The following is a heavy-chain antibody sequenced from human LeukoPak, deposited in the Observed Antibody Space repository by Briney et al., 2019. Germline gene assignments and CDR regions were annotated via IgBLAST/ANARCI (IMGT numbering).Heavy chain of an antibody. CDR1: GFTFSAHG. CDR2: TWYDGSSE. J-gene: IGHJ4*02. V-gene: IGHV3-33*06. D-gene: IGHD3-10*01. Sequence: GRSLRLSCAASGFTFSAHGMHWVRQAPGKGLEWVALTWYDGSSEYYAASVKGRLTTSRDNSKNTLLQMNSLRAEDTAVYYCAKDRGVVRGVDYWGQGTLVTVSS. CDR3: AKDRGVVRGVDY.